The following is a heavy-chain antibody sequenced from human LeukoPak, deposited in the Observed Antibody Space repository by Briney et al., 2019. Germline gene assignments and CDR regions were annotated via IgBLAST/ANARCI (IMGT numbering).Heavy chain of an antibody. CDR2: INPNTGGT. J-gene: IGHJ4*02. CDR1: GYTFSVYY. CDR3: ARDLGFDS. V-gene: IGHV1-2*02. Sequence: VASVKVPCKTSGYTFSVYYIQWVRQAPGLGLEWMGWINPNTGGTNYAEKFKGRVTMTRDTSISTAYMEVTRLKSDDTAIYYCARDLGFDSWGQGTLVTVSS. D-gene: IGHD3-16*01.